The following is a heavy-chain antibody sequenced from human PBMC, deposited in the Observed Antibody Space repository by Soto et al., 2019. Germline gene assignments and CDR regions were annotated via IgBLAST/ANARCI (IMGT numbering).Heavy chain of an antibody. D-gene: IGHD1-26*01. CDR2: IYYSGST. CDR1: GGSISSYY. Sequence: SETLSLTCTVSGGSISSYYWGWIRQPPGKGLEWIGYIYYSGSTNYNPSLKSRVTISVDTSKNQFSLKLSSVTAADTAVYYCARARPGIVGALRFDPWGQGTLVTVSS. V-gene: IGHV4-59*01. J-gene: IGHJ5*02. CDR3: ARARPGIVGALRFDP.